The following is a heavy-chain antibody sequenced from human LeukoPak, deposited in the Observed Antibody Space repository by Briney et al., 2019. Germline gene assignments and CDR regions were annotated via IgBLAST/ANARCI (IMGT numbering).Heavy chain of an antibody. CDR1: GFTFSDYY. Sequence: PGGSLRLSCAASGFTFSDYYMSRIRQAPGKGLEWVSYISSSGSTIYYADSVKGRFTISRDNAKNSLYLQMNSLGAEDTAVYYCARHGAFCSSTSCRPKHWFDPWGQGTLVTVSS. CDR3: ARHGAFCSSTSCRPKHWFDP. D-gene: IGHD2-2*01. J-gene: IGHJ5*02. V-gene: IGHV3-11*01. CDR2: ISSSGSTI.